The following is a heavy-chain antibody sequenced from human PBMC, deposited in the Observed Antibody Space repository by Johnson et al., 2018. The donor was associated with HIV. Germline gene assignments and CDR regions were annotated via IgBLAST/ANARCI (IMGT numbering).Heavy chain of an antibody. CDR1: GFTFSSYG. Sequence: VQLVESGGGVVQPGRSLRLSCAASGFTFSSYGMHWVRQAPGTGLEWVAVISYDGSNKYYVDSVKGRFTISRDNAKNSLDLQMNSLRAEDTAVYYCARDNWNYNAFDIWGQGTMVTVSS. CDR3: ARDNWNYNAFDI. J-gene: IGHJ3*02. CDR2: ISYDGSNK. V-gene: IGHV3-30*03. D-gene: IGHD1-7*01.